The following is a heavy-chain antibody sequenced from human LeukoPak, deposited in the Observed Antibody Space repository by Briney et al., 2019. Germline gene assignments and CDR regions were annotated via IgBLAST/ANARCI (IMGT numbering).Heavy chain of an antibody. CDR3: ARNPGIVGAGLDY. J-gene: IGHJ4*02. CDR1: GGSFSGYY. CDR2: INHSGST. Sequence: SETLSLTCAVYGGSFSGYYWSWIRQPPGKGLEWIGEINHSGSTNYNPSLKSRVTISVDTSKNQFSLKLSSLTAADTAVYYCARNPGIVGAGLDYWGQGTLVTASS. V-gene: IGHV4-34*01. D-gene: IGHD1-26*01.